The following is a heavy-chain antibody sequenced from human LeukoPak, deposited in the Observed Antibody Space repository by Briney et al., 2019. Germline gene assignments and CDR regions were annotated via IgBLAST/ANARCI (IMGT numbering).Heavy chain of an antibody. CDR2: IDYSGST. J-gene: IGHJ5*02. CDR3: ARHVFRWPLNWFDP. D-gene: IGHD2-15*01. CDR1: NGSINSTSSY. Sequence: PSETLSLTCTVSNGSINSTSSYWGWVRQPPGKGLEWIGSIDYSGSTSYNPSLKSRVTISVDTSKNKVSLRLSSVTAADTAVYYCARHVFRWPLNWFDPWGQGTLVTVSS. V-gene: IGHV4-39*01.